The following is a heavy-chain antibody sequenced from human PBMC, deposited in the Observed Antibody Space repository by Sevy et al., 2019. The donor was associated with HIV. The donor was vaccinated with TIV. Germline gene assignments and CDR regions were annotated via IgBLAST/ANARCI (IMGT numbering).Heavy chain of an antibody. J-gene: IGHJ6*02. CDR2: MSPNSGNT. CDR3: ARFLSTSYYYYNAMDV. CDR1: GYTFTYYD. Sequence: ASVKVSCRASGYTFTYYDINWVRQATGQGLEWMGWMSPNSGNTGYAQKFQGRVTMTRNTSISTAYMELSSLRSEDTAVYYCARFLSTSYYYYNAMDVWGQGTTVNVSS. V-gene: IGHV1-8*01. D-gene: IGHD3-3*02.